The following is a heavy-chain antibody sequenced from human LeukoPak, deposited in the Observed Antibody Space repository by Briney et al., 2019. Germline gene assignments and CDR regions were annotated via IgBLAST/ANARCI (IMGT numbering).Heavy chain of an antibody. D-gene: IGHD4-17*01. CDR1: GFTFSSYY. V-gene: IGHV3-48*02. CDR3: ARARGDYYAIEDY. Sequence: GGSLRLSCAGSGFTFSSYYMIWVRQAPGKRLEWVSYISRSSSTIYYADPVKGRFTISRDNAKNSLYLQMNSLRDEDTAVYYCARARGDYYAIEDYWGQGTLVTVSS. CDR2: ISRSSSTI. J-gene: IGHJ4*01.